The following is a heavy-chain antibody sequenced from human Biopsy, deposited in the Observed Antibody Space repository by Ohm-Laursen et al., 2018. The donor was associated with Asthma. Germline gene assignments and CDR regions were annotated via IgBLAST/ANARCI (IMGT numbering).Heavy chain of an antibody. CDR2: ISSTGSSA. Sequence: SLRLSCSASGFTFSDYYMNWIRQAPGKGLKWISYISSTGSSANYADSVKGRFTISRDNAKNSVYLQMNSLTAEDTAVYFCVKERYYDFWSGHPIWGQGTRVTVSS. J-gene: IGHJ3*02. D-gene: IGHD3-3*01. CDR3: VKERYYDFWSGHPI. V-gene: IGHV3-11*06. CDR1: GFTFSDYY.